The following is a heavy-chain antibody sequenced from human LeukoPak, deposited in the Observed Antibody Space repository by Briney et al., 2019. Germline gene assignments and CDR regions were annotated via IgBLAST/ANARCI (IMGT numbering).Heavy chain of an antibody. V-gene: IGHV4-39*01. CDR2: IYYSGST. CDR1: GGSISSYY. D-gene: IGHD6-6*01. Sequence: SETLSLTCTVSGGSISSYYWGWIRQPPGKGLEWIGSIYYSGSTYYNPSLKSRVTISVDTSKNQFSLKLSSVTAADTAVYYCARTSIAARLFDYWGQGTLVTVSS. J-gene: IGHJ4*02. CDR3: ARTSIAARLFDY.